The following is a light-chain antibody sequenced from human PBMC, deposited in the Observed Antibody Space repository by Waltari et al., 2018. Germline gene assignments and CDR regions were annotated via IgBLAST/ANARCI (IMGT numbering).Light chain of an antibody. V-gene: IGLV2-11*01. CDR3: CSFAGGFTWV. CDR2: DVN. J-gene: IGLJ3*02. CDR1: SSDVGGHNY. Sequence: QSALTQPRSMSGSPGQAVTISCSGTSSDVGGHNYVPWSQQHPGKAPKLVIYDVNNRPSGVPERFSGSKSGNTASLTISGLQSEDEADYYCCSFAGGFTWVFGEGTRLTVL.